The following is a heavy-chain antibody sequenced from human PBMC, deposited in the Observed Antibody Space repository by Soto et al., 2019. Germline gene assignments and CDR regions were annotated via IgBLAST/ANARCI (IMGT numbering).Heavy chain of an antibody. D-gene: IGHD1-26*01. CDR2: IWYDGSNK. CDR3: AREGGPQVGGGATLYHFDY. Sequence: GGSLRLSCAASGFIFNNYGMHWVRQAPGKGLEWVAVIWYDGSNKYYLDSVKGRFTISKDDSKNTLYLQMNSLRVEDTALYYCAREGGPQVGGGATLYHFDYWGQGTLVTVSS. CDR1: GFIFNNYG. V-gene: IGHV3-33*01. J-gene: IGHJ4*02.